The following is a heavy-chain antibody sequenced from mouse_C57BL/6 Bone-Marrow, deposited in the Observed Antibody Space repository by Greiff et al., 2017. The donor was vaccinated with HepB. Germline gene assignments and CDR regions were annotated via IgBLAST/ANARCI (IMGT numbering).Heavy chain of an antibody. J-gene: IGHJ1*03. CDR3: ARDASYWYFDV. Sequence: EVNVVESGGGLVQSGRSLRLSCATSGFTFSDFYMEWVRQAPGKGLEWIAASRNKANDYTTEYSASVKGRFIVSRDTSQSILYLQMNALRAEDTAIYYCARDASYWYFDVWGTGTTVTVSS. CDR2: SRNKANDYTT. V-gene: IGHV7-1*01. CDR1: GFTFSDFY.